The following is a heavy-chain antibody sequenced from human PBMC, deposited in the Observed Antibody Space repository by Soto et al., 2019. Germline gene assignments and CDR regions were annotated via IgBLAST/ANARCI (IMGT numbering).Heavy chain of an antibody. D-gene: IGHD6-19*01. Sequence: GESLKISCNGSGYIFTSYWIGWVRQMPGKGLEWMGIIYPGDSDTRYSPSFQGQVTISADKSISTAYLQWSSLKASDTAMYYCASRGIAVAGTFYGMDVWGQGTTVTVSS. V-gene: IGHV5-51*01. CDR1: GYIFTSYW. J-gene: IGHJ6*02. CDR3: ASRGIAVAGTFYGMDV. CDR2: IYPGDSDT.